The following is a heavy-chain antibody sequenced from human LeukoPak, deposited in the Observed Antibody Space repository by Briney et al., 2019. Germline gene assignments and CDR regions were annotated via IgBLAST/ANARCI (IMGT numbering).Heavy chain of an antibody. D-gene: IGHD1-26*01. CDR1: GGTFSSYA. J-gene: IGHJ4*02. V-gene: IGHV1-69*13. Sequence: ASVKVSCKASGGTFSSYAISWVRQAPGQGLEWMGGIIPIFGTANYAQKFQGRVTITADESTSTAYMELSSLRSEDTAVYYCARASGTKKLTWYQSPDYWGQGTLVTVSS. CDR2: IIPIFGTA. CDR3: ARASGTKKLTWYQSPDY.